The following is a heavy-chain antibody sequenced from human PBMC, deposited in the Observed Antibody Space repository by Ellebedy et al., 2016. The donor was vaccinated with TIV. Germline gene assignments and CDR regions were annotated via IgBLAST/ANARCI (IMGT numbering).Heavy chain of an antibody. Sequence: GESLKISCAASGFTFSSYAMSWVRQAPGKGLEWVSAISGSGGSTYYADSVKGRFTISRDNSKNTLYLQMNSLRVEDTALYYCSRDGLGGYLDSWGQGTLIIVSS. CDR1: GFTFSSYA. CDR2: ISGSGGST. V-gene: IGHV3-23*01. CDR3: SRDGLGGYLDS. D-gene: IGHD3-16*01. J-gene: IGHJ4*02.